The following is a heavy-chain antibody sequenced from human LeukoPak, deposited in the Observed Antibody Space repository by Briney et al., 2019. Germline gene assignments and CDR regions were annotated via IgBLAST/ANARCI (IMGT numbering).Heavy chain of an antibody. Sequence: GGSLRLSCAASGFTFDDYAMHWVRQTPGKGLEWVSYISWIGDGIDYADSVKGRFTISRDNAKNSLYLQMNSLRPEDTALYYCVKGSALGYWGQGTLVTVSS. CDR2: ISWIGDGI. V-gene: IGHV3-9*01. CDR3: VKGSALGY. CDR1: GFTFDDYA. D-gene: IGHD3-16*01. J-gene: IGHJ4*02.